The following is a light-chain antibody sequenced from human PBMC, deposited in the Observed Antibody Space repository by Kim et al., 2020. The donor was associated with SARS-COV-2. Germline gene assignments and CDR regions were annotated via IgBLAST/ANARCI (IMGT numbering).Light chain of an antibody. CDR1: SLRSYY. CDR2: GRN. V-gene: IGLV3-19*01. J-gene: IGLJ2*01. CDR3: QSRDSGGNVV. Sequence: SSELTQDPAVSVALGQTVRITCQGDSLRSYYATWYQQKPRQAPLLVIFGRNNRPSGIPDRFSGSTSGNTASLTICGAQAEDDADFYCQSRDSGGNVVFGGGTQLTVL.